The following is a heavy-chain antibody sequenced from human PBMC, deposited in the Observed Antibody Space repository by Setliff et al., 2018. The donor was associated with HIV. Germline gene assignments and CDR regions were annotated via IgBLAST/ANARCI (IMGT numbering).Heavy chain of an antibody. CDR1: GYTFTGYY. V-gene: IGHV1-2*06. J-gene: IGHJ3*02. D-gene: IGHD6-13*01. CDR2: INPNSGDT. Sequence: GASVKVSCKASGYTFTGYYVHWVRQAPGQGLEWVGRINPNSGDTNYAQKFQSRVTMTRDTSISTAYMELSRLRSDDTAVYYCARRGRQQSDAFDIWGQGTMVTVSS. CDR3: ARRGRQQSDAFDI.